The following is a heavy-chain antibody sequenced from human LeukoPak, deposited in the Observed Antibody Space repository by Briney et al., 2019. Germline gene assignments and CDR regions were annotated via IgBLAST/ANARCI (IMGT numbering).Heavy chain of an antibody. Sequence: SETLSLTCTVSGDSISNGFYYWAWIRQPPEKGPEWIGSLFHSGNTYYNPSLQSRVSISVDTSKNQCSLKLTSVTAADTAVYYCARTRHITVAGHFGYWGRGTLVTVSS. CDR1: GDSISNGFYY. CDR3: ARTRHITVAGHFGY. V-gene: IGHV4-39*01. CDR2: LFHSGNT. J-gene: IGHJ4*02. D-gene: IGHD6-19*01.